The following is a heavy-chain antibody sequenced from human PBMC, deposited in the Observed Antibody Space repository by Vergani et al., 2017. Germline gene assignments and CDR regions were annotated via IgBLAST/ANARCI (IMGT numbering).Heavy chain of an antibody. Sequence: QVQLQESGPGLAKSSETLSLTCSVSFDSIRNLYCNWIRQPPWKGLEWIGSIHYSENTNYNPPLKTRVTISVDTSKNQFSLTLTSVTAADTAVYYCASDTHSGQRADRWGQGILVTVTS. J-gene: IGHJ5*02. CDR1: FDSIRNLY. CDR2: IHYSENT. V-gene: IGHV4-59*11. D-gene: IGHD6-19*01. CDR3: ASDTHSGQRADR.